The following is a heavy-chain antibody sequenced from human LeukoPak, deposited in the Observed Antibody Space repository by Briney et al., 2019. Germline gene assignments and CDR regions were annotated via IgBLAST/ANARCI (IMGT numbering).Heavy chain of an antibody. D-gene: IGHD5-12*01. V-gene: IGHV3-64D*09. J-gene: IGHJ4*02. CDR1: GFTFSSYA. Sequence: GGSLGLSCAAPGFTFSSYAMHWVRQAPGKGLEYVSAISSNGGSTYYADSVKGRFTISRDNSKNTLYLQMSSLRAEDTAVYYCVKDNGYDGDYWGQGTLVTVSS. CDR3: VKDNGYDGDY. CDR2: ISSNGGST.